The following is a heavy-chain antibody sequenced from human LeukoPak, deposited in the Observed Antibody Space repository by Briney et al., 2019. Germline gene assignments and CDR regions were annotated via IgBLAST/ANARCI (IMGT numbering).Heavy chain of an antibody. CDR1: GLTFSSYG. Sequence: PGGSLRLSCAASGLTFSSYGMHWVRQAAGKGLEWVAVIWYDGSNKYYADSVKGRFTISRDNSKNTLYLQMNSLRAEDAAVYYCASTITGYYYMDVWGKGTTVTVSS. J-gene: IGHJ6*03. D-gene: IGHD5-24*01. V-gene: IGHV3-33*01. CDR2: IWYDGSNK. CDR3: ASTITGYYYMDV.